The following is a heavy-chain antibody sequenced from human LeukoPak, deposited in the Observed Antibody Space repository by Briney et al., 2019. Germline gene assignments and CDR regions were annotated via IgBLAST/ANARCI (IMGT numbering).Heavy chain of an antibody. J-gene: IGHJ5*02. CDR3: ARGYSSSWYRFDYVWGSYRPKNWFDP. CDR1: GYTFTSYD. Sequence: ASVKVSCKASGYTFTSYDINWVRQATAQGLEWMGWMNPNSGNTGYAQKFQGRVTITRNTSISTAYMELSSLRSEDTAVYYCARGYSSSWYRFDYVWGSYRPKNWFDPWGQGTLVTVSS. CDR2: MNPNSGNT. D-gene: IGHD3-16*02. V-gene: IGHV1-8*03.